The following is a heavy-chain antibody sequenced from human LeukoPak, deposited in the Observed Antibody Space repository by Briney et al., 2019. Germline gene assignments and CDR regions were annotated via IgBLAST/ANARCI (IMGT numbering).Heavy chain of an antibody. CDR1: GFSFSNYW. J-gene: IGHJ4*02. CDR2: IKQDGSEK. Sequence: GGSLRLSCAASGFSFSNYWMSWVRQAPGKGLEWVANIKQDGSEKYYVDSVKGRFTISRDNAKNSLYLQMNSLRDEDTAVYYCARGDFYGQDYWGQGTLVTVSS. CDR3: ARGDFYGQDY. V-gene: IGHV3-7*01. D-gene: IGHD2/OR15-2a*01.